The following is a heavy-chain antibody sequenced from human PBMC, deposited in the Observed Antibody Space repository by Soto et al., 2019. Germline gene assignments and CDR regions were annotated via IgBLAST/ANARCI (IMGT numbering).Heavy chain of an antibody. CDR1: GFTFSDYY. CDR2: ISSSGSTI. Sequence: GGSLRLSCAASGFTFSDYYMSWIRQAPGKGLEWVSYISSSGSTIYYADSVKGRFTISRDNAKNSLYLQMNSLRAEDTAVYYCARDTKAGNSGYGTVFGAFDIWGQGTMVTVSS. V-gene: IGHV3-11*01. CDR3: ARDTKAGNSGYGTVFGAFDI. J-gene: IGHJ3*02. D-gene: IGHD5-12*01.